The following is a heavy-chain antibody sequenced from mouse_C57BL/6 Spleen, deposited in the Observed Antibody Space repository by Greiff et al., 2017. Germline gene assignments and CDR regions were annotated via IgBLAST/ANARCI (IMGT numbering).Heavy chain of an antibody. J-gene: IGHJ2*01. D-gene: IGHD2-3*01. CDR2: IYPGDGDT. CDR1: GYAFSSSW. CDR3: ARVSDDYSYYFEY. Sequence: VQLQQSGPELVKPGASVKISCKASGYAFSSSWMNWVKQRPGKGLEWIGRIYPGDGDTNYNGKFKGKATLTADKSSSTAYMQLSSLTSEYSAVYFCARVSDDYSYYFEYWGQGTTLSVSS. V-gene: IGHV1-82*01.